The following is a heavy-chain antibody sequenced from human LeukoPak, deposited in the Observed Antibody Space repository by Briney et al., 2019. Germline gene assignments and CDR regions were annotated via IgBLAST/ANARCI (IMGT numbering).Heavy chain of an antibody. V-gene: IGHV1-18*01. D-gene: IGHD3-22*01. CDR3: ARILGADYYDSSGSSAFDY. J-gene: IGHJ4*02. CDR2: ISAYNGNT. Sequence: ASVKVSCKASGGTLSSYAISWVRQAPGQGLEWMGWISAYNGNTNYAQKLQGRVTMTTDTSTSTAYMELRSLRSDDTAVYYCARILGADYYDSSGSSAFDYWGQGTLVTVSS. CDR1: GGTLSSYA.